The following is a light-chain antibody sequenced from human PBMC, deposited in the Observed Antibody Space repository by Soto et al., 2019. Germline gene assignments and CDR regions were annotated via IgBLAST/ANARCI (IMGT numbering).Light chain of an antibody. V-gene: IGLV2-14*01. CDR1: SSDVGGYNY. J-gene: IGLJ2*01. CDR2: DVS. CDR3: SSYTSSSTPL. Sequence: QSALTQPASVSGSPGQSITISCTGTSSDVGGYNYVSWYQQHPGKAPKLMIYDVSNRHSGVSNRFSGSKSGNTASLTISGLQAEDEDDYYCSSYTSSSTPLFGGGTKLTVL.